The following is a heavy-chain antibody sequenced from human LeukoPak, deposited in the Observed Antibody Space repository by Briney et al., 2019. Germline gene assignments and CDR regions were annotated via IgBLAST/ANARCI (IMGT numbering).Heavy chain of an antibody. J-gene: IGHJ2*01. CDR1: GFTFSSYG. Sequence: PGGSLRLSCAASGFTFSSYGMNWVRQAPGKGLEWVSFVSIGGTYIYYADSVKGRFTLSRDDAKNSLYLQMNSLTAEDTAEYYCARNKINTVTTGWYFDLWGRGTLVTVSS. CDR3: ARNKINTVTTGWYFDL. D-gene: IGHD4-17*01. CDR2: VSIGGTYI. V-gene: IGHV3-21*01.